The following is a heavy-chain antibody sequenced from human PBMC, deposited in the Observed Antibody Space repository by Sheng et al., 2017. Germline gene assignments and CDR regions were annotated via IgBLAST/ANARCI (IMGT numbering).Heavy chain of an antibody. V-gene: IGHV3-23*04. CDR3: TKRKYGDGGNFDY. J-gene: IGHJ4*02. CDR1: GFTFSSYA. Sequence: EVQLVESGGGLVQPGGSLRLSCAASGFTFSSYAMNWVRQAPGKGLEWVSTISDGGSTYYADSVKGRFTISRDNSKNTLYLQMDSLRAEDTAVYYCTKRKYGDGGNFDYWGQGTLVTVS. CDR2: ISDGGST. D-gene: IGHD4-17*01.